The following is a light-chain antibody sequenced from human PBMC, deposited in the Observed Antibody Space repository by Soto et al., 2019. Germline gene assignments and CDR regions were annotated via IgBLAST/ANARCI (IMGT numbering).Light chain of an antibody. Sequence: QSVLPQPASVSGSPGQSITISCTGTSSDVGGYNYVSWYQLHPGKAPKLMVYEVSNRPSGVSNRFSGSKSGNTASLTISRLQAEDEADYYCSSYTSSTAYVFGTGTKVTVL. V-gene: IGLV2-14*01. CDR1: SSDVGGYNY. CDR3: SSYTSSTAYV. J-gene: IGLJ1*01. CDR2: EVS.